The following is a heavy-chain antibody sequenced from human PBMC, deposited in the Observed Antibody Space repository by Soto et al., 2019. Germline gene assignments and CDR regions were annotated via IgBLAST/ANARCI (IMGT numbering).Heavy chain of an antibody. Sequence: PSETLSLTCTVSGGSISSGGYYWSWIRQHPGKGLEWIGYIYYSGSTYYNPSLKSRVTISVDTSKNQFSLKLSPVTAADTAVYYCERGGRHRAIPPDYYYGMDVWVQGTTVTVSS. CDR3: ERGGRHRAIPPDYYYGMDV. J-gene: IGHJ6*02. V-gene: IGHV4-31*03. CDR2: IYYSGST. CDR1: GGSISSGGYY. D-gene: IGHD5-18*01.